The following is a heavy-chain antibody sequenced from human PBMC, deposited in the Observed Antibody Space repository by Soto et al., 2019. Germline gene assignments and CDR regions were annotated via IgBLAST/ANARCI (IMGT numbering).Heavy chain of an antibody. Sequence: DTQSITCTISGGDITRYSWTGIRQPDGKGLEWIGRIYSSGSTKYNPSLQSRVTMSLDTSKNQFSLRLTSVTAADTAVYYCARDQLSKQSLGWFDPWGQGALVTVSS. CDR3: ARDQLSKQSLGWFDP. J-gene: IGHJ5*02. CDR1: GGDITRYS. D-gene: IGHD6-19*01. CDR2: IYSSGST. V-gene: IGHV4-4*07.